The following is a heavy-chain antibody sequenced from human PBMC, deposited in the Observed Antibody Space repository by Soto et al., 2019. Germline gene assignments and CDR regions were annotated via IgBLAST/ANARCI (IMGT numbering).Heavy chain of an antibody. J-gene: IGHJ3*02. D-gene: IGHD5-18*01. V-gene: IGHV1-58*02. CDR2: IVVGSGNT. CDR3: AAHVDTAMVDAFDI. Sequence: ASVKVSCKASGFTFTSSAMQWVRQARGQRLEWIGWIVVGSGNTNYAQKFQERVTITRDMSTSTAYMELSSLRSEDTAVYYCAAHVDTAMVDAFDIWGQGTMVTVSS. CDR1: GFTFTSSA.